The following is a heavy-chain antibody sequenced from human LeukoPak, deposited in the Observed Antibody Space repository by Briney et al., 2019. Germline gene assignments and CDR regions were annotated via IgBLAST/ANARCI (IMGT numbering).Heavy chain of an antibody. V-gene: IGHV1-18*01. CDR2: ISAYNGNT. Sequence: GASVKVSCKASGYTFTSYGISWVRQAPGQGLEWMGWISAYNGNTNYAQKLQGRVTMTTYTSTSTAYMELRSLRSDDTAVYYCARGLVVVAASVPYYFDYWGQGTLVTVSS. D-gene: IGHD2-15*01. CDR3: ARGLVVVAASVPYYFDY. J-gene: IGHJ4*02. CDR1: GYTFTSYG.